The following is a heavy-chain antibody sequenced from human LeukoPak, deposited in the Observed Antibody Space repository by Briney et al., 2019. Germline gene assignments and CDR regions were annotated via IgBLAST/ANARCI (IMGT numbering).Heavy chain of an antibody. CDR2: ISGSGGST. CDR3: AKHYYGSGSYYFPPIYYYYGMDV. V-gene: IGHV3-23*01. D-gene: IGHD3-10*01. Sequence: GGSPRLSCAASGFTFSSYAMSWVRQAPGKGLEWVSAISGSGGSTYYADSVKGRFTISRDNSKNTLYLQMNSLRAEDTAVYYCAKHYYGSGSYYFPPIYYYYGMDVWGKGTTVTVSS. J-gene: IGHJ6*04. CDR1: GFTFSSYA.